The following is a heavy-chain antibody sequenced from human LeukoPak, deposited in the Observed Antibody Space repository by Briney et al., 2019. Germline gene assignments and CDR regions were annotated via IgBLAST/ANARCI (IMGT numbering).Heavy chain of an antibody. CDR2: IYYSGST. CDR1: GGSISAYY. Sequence: SETLSLTCTVSGGSISAYYWSWIRQPPGKGLEWIGCIYYSGSTNYNPSLKSRVTISVDTSKNQFSLKLSSVTAADTAVYYCARRSSWSFDYWGQGTLVTVSS. D-gene: IGHD6-13*01. J-gene: IGHJ4*02. V-gene: IGHV4-59*08. CDR3: ARRSSWSFDY.